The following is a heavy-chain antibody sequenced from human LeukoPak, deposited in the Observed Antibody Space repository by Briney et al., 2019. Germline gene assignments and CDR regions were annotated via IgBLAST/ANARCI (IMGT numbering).Heavy chain of an antibody. V-gene: IGHV3-7*01. Sequence: PGGSLRLSCAASGFTFSSYGMHWVRQAPGKGLEWVANIKQDGSEKYYVDSVKGRFTISRDNAKNSLYLQMNSLRAEDTAVYYCARGTYSGGYLADYWGQGTLVTVSS. J-gene: IGHJ4*02. CDR2: IKQDGSEK. CDR3: ARGTYSGGYLADY. D-gene: IGHD1-26*01. CDR1: GFTFSSYG.